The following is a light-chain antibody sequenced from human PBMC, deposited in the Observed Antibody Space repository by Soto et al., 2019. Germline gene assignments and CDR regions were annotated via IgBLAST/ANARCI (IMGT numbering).Light chain of an antibody. CDR1: QSVLYSSNNKNY. Sequence: DIVMTQSPDSLAVSLGERATINCKSSQSVLYSSNNKNYLAWYQQKPGQPPKLLIYWASTRESGVPDRFSGSGSGTDFTLTISRLQAEDVEVYYCQQDYRPWTFGQGTKVEIK. J-gene: IGKJ1*01. CDR3: QQDYRPWT. V-gene: IGKV4-1*01. CDR2: WAS.